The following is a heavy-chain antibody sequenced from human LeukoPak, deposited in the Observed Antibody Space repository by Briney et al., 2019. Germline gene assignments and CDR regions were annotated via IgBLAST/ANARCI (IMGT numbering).Heavy chain of an antibody. CDR3: ARGDHFDWLPYFDY. CDR2: IYYSGST. V-gene: IGHV4-59*01. J-gene: IGHJ4*02. Sequence: SETLSLTCTVSGGSISSYYWSWIRQPPGKGLERIGYIYYSGSTNYNPSLKSRVTISVDTSKNQFSLKLSSVTAADTAVYYCARGDHFDWLPYFDYWGQGTLVTVSS. CDR1: GGSISSYY. D-gene: IGHD3-9*01.